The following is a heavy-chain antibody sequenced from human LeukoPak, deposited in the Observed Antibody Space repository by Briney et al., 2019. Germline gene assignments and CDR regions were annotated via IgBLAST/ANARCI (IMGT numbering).Heavy chain of an antibody. Sequence: SETLSLTCTVSGGSISSGGYYWSWIRQHPGKGLEWIGYIYYSGSTYYNPSLKSRVTISVDTSKNQFSLKLSSVTAADTAVCYCARDLSPTTVTTYFAFDIWGQGTMVTVSS. CDR2: IYYSGST. V-gene: IGHV4-31*03. D-gene: IGHD4-17*01. CDR3: ARDLSPTTVTTYFAFDI. J-gene: IGHJ3*02. CDR1: GGSISSGGYY.